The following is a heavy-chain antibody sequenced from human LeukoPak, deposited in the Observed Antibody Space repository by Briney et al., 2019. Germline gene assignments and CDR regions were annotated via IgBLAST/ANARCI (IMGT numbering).Heavy chain of an antibody. Sequence: SVKVSCKASGGTFSSYAISWVRQAPGQGLEWMGRIIPIFGTANYAQKFQGRVTITTDESTSTAYMELSSLRSEDTAVYYCARERDGYNFPFDYWGQGTLVTVSS. CDR1: GGTFSSYA. D-gene: IGHD5-24*01. V-gene: IGHV1-69*05. J-gene: IGHJ4*02. CDR3: ARERDGYNFPFDY. CDR2: IIPIFGTA.